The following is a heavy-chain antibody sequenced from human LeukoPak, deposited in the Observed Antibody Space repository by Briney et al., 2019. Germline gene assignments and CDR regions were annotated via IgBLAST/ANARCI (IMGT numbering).Heavy chain of an antibody. CDR3: TRDEGIAAAGGYLDY. D-gene: IGHD6-13*01. Sequence: GGSLRLSCAASGFPFSSYGMSWVRRAPGKGLEWVANIKQDGSEKYYVDSVKGRFTISRDNAKNSLYLQMNSLRAEDTAVYYCTRDEGIAAAGGYLDYWGQGTLVTVSS. CDR1: GFPFSSYG. CDR2: IKQDGSEK. V-gene: IGHV3-7*01. J-gene: IGHJ4*02.